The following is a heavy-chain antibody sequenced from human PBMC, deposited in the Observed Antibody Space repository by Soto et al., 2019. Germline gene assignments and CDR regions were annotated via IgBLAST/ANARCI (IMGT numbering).Heavy chain of an antibody. D-gene: IGHD2-15*01. CDR3: GRSNKLLLWPRYYYFYVTDV. CDR1: GGSFSGYY. J-gene: IGHJ6*02. CDR2: INHSGST. Sequence: PSEALSLTCAVYGGSFSGYYWSWIRQPPGKGLEWIGEINHSGSTRYNPSLKSRVTISVDTSKNQFSQKLSSVTAADTAVYYCGRSNKLLLWPRYYYFYVTDVGGQGTTVTVS. V-gene: IGHV4-34*01.